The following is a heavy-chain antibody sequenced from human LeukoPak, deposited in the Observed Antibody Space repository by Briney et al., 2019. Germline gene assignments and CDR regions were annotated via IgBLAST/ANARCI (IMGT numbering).Heavy chain of an antibody. J-gene: IGHJ4*02. V-gene: IGHV1-2*02. CDR1: GYTFTGYY. CDR3: ASGPSLGTTHPYFDY. D-gene: IGHD2-15*01. Sequence: ALVKVSCKASGYTFTGYYMHWLRQAPGQGLEWMGWINPNNGGTNYAQRFQGRVTMTRDTSINTAYMEVGRLRFDDTAVYYCASGPSLGTTHPYFDYWGQGTLVTVSS. CDR2: INPNNGGT.